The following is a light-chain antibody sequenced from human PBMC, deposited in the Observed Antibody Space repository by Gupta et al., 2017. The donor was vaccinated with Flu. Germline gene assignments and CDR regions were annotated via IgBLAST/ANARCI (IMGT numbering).Light chain of an antibody. J-gene: IGLJ2*01. Sequence: GDAFAEKYAYWYQQKSSQAKQLVIYEDIKRPSGIPKRFSGSTSGTVATLTISGAQEEDEDDYHCFSVGSGGNDRVFGGGTTLAAL. CDR1: AFAEKY. V-gene: IGLV3-10*03. CDR2: EDI. CDR3: FSVGSGGNDRV.